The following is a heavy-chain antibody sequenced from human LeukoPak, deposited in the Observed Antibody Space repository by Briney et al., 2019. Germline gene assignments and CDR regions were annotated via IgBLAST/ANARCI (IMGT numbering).Heavy chain of an antibody. CDR3: IGGGGWPGY. J-gene: IGHJ4*02. V-gene: IGHV3-74*01. D-gene: IGHD6-19*01. CDR2: IASDGST. Sequence: GGSLRLSCAASGYTFSSYWMNWVRQAPGKGLVWVSRIASDGSTVYADSVKGRFTISRDNAKDTVYLQMNSLRVEDTAVYSCIGGGGWPGYWGQGTLVTVSS. CDR1: GYTFSSYW.